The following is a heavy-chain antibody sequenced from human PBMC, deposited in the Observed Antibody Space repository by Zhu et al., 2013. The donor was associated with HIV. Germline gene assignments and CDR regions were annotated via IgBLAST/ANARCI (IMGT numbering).Heavy chain of an antibody. D-gene: IGHD3-16*01. V-gene: IGHV1-46*03. Sequence: QVQLVQSGAEVKKPGASVKVSCKASGYTFTSYYMHWVRQAPGQGLEWMGIINPSGGSTSYAQKFQGRVTMTRDTSTSTVYMELSSLRSEDTAVYYCARARGDDRQHDAFDIWGQGTMVTVSS. CDR1: GYTFTSYY. J-gene: IGHJ3*02. CDR3: ARARGDDRQHDAFDI. CDR2: INPSGGST.